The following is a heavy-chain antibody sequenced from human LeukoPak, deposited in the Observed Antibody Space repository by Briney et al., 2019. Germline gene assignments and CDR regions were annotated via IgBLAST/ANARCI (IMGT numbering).Heavy chain of an antibody. D-gene: IGHD3-10*01. CDR1: GYSISSAYH. CDR3: ARDNSRSDGYYYYYYMDV. V-gene: IGHV4-61*02. CDR2: IYTSGST. J-gene: IGHJ6*03. Sequence: SETLSLTCSVSGYSISSAYHWGWIRQPAGKGLEWIGRIYTSGSTNYNPSLKSRVTISVDTSKNQFSLKLSSVTAADTAVYYCARDNSRSDGYYYYYYMDVWGKGTTVTISS.